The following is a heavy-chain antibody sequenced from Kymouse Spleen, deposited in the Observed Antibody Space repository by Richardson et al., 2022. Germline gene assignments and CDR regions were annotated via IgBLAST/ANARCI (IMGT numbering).Heavy chain of an antibody. J-gene: IGHJ3*02. Sequence: QVQLVESGGGVVQPGRSLRLSCAASGFTFSSYGMHWVRQAPGKGLEWVAVISYDGSNKYYADSVKGRFTISRDNSKNTLYLQMNSLRAEDTAVYYCAKGITGTYDAFDIWGQGTMVTVSS. CDR3: AKGITGTYDAFDI. CDR2: ISYDGSNK. V-gene: IGHV3-30*18. D-gene: IGHD1-7*01. CDR1: GFTFSSYG.